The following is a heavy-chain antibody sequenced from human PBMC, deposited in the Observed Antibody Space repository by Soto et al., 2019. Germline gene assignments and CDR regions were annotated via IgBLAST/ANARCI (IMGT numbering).Heavy chain of an antibody. CDR3: ARRDWEWLVLPFDY. CDR1: GFTFSSYA. D-gene: IGHD6-19*01. J-gene: IGHJ4*02. Sequence: GGSLRLSCAASGFTFSSYAMSWVRQAPGKGLEWVSAISGSGGSTYYADSVKGRFTISRDNSKNTLYLQMNSLRAEDTAVYYCARRDWEWLVLPFDYWGQGTLVTVSS. V-gene: IGHV3-23*01. CDR2: ISGSGGST.